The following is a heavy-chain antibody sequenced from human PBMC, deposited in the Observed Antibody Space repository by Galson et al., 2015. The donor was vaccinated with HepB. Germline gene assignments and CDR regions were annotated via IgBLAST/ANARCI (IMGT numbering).Heavy chain of an antibody. Sequence: SLRLSCAASGFTFSSYSMNWVRQAPGKGLEWVTVISYDGSKKYYADSVKRRFTNSRDNSKNTLYLQMNSLRAEDTAVYYCARDPEIGSYYVWVEGGYIWFVPWGQGGLVSVSS. J-gene: IGHJ5*02. CDR1: GFTFSSYS. V-gene: IGHV3-30*04. CDR3: ARDPEIGSYYVWVEGGYIWFVP. CDR2: ISYDGSKK. D-gene: IGHD1-26*01.